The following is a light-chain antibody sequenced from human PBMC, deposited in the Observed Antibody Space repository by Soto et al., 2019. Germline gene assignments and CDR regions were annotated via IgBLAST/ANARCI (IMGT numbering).Light chain of an antibody. CDR2: DTS. CDR3: LLSYNAARV. J-gene: IGLJ2*01. V-gene: IGLV7-46*01. CDR1: TGAVTSNHH. Sequence: QAVVTQEPSLTVSPGGTVTLTCGSSTGAVTSNHHPYWFQQQAGQAPRTLIYDTSNKHSWTPARFSGSLLGDKAALPLSGAQPEDEAQYYCLLSYNAARVFGGVTKLTVL.